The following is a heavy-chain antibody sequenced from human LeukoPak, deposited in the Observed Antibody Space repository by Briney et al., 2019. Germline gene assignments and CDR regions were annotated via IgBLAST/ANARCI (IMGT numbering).Heavy chain of an antibody. CDR2: IIPIFGTA. D-gene: IGHD1-7*01. J-gene: IGHJ6*02. CDR1: GGTFISYA. V-gene: IGHV1-69*13. Sequence: SVKVSCKASGGTFISYAISWVRQAPGQGLEWMGGIIPIFGTANYAQKFQGRVTITADESTSTAYMELSSLRSEDTAVYYCAREERVTGTTGDYYYYYGMDVWGQGTTVTVSS. CDR3: AREERVTGTTGDYYYYYGMDV.